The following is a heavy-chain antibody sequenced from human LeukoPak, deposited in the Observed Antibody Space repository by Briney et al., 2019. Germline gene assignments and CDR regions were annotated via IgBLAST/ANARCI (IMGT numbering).Heavy chain of an antibody. CDR2: IIPILGIA. CDR3: ARARMTTVTPYYFDY. J-gene: IGHJ4*02. Sequence: VASVKVSCKASGGTFSSYAISWVRQAPGQGLEWMGRIIPILGIANYAQKFQGRVTITADKSTSTAYMELSSLRSEDTAVHYCARARMTTVTPYYFDYWGQGTLVTVSS. CDR1: GGTFSSYA. D-gene: IGHD4-17*01. V-gene: IGHV1-69*04.